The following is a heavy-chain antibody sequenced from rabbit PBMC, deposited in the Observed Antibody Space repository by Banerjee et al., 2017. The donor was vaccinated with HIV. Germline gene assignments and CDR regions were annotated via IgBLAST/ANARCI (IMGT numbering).Heavy chain of an antibody. Sequence: QEQLVESGGGLVQPGGSLKLSCKASAFDFSSGGVSWVRQAPGKGLEWIGYINTGSGSAYYASWAKGRFTISKTSSTTVTLQMTSLTAADTATYFCARSYPGHPGWGLNLWGQGTLVTVS. CDR2: INTGSGSA. CDR1: AFDFSSGG. V-gene: IGHV1S45*01. CDR3: ARSYPGHPGWGLNL. D-gene: IGHD7-1*01. J-gene: IGHJ4*01.